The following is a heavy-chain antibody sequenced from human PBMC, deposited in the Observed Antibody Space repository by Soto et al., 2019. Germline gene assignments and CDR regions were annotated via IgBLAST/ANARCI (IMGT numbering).Heavy chain of an antibody. CDR3: ERSLDATYYYGSGTTVWFDP. CDR1: GGSFSGYY. CDR2: INHSGST. Sequence: KSSETLSLTXAVYGGSFSGYYWSWIRQPPGKGLEWIGEINHSGSTNYNPSLKSRVTISVDTSKNQFSLKLSSVTAADTAVYYCERSLDATYYYGSGTTVWFDPWGQGTLVTVSS. D-gene: IGHD3-10*01. J-gene: IGHJ5*02. V-gene: IGHV4-34*01.